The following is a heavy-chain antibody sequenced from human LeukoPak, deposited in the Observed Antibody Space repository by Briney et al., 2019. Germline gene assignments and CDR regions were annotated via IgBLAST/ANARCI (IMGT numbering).Heavy chain of an antibody. V-gene: IGHV4-39*01. Sequence: SETLSLTCTVSGGSISSYYWSWIRQPPGKGLEWIGGIYYSGSTYYNPSLKSRVTISVDTSKNQFSLKLSSVTAADTAVYYCARQIYSGYDGNFDYWGQGTLVTVSS. D-gene: IGHD5-12*01. J-gene: IGHJ4*02. CDR2: IYYSGST. CDR3: ARQIYSGYDGNFDY. CDR1: GGSISSYY.